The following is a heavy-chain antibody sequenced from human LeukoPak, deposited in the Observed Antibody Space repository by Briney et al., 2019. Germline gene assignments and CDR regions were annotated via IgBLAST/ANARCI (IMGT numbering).Heavy chain of an antibody. V-gene: IGHV3-66*01. CDR2: IYSGGTT. CDR1: GFTVGSNY. J-gene: IGHJ4*02. D-gene: IGHD5-18*01. CDR3: ARSGYTYGSHDH. Sequence: GGSLRLSCAASGFTVGSNYMSWVRQAPGKGLEWVSVIYSGGTTFYADSVKGRFTISRDNSKNTLYLQMNSLRAEDTAVYYCARSGYTYGSHDHWGQGTLVTVSS.